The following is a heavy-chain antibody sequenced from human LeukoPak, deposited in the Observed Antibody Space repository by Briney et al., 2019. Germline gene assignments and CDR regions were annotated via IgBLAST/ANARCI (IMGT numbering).Heavy chain of an antibody. CDR1: GYTFTGYY. CDR2: INPNSGGT. V-gene: IGHV1-2*02. Sequence: ASVKASCKASGYTFTGYYMHWVRQAPGQGLEWLGWINPNSGGTNYAQKFQGRVTMTRDTSISTAHMELSRLRSDDTAVYYCARDMVPYYYDSSGRSNLDYWGQGTLVTVSS. CDR3: ARDMVPYYYDSSGRSNLDY. J-gene: IGHJ4*02. D-gene: IGHD3-22*01.